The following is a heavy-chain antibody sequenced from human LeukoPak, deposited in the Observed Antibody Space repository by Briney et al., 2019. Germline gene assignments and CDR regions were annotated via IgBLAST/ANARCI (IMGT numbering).Heavy chain of an antibody. CDR1: GYTFTSYG. Sequence: GASVKVSRKASGYTFTSYGISWVRQPPGQGLEWMGWISAYNGNTNYAQKLQGRVTMTTDTSTSTAYMELRSLRSDDTAVYSCARDYYGSGSYYNSDAFDIWGQGTMVTVSS. D-gene: IGHD3-10*01. CDR3: ARDYYGSGSYYNSDAFDI. V-gene: IGHV1-18*01. J-gene: IGHJ3*02. CDR2: ISAYNGNT.